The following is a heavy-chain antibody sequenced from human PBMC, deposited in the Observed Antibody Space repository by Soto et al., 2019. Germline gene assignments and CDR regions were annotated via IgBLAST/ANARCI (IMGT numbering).Heavy chain of an antibody. CDR3: ARGSPYSGYAW. CDR1: GGSFSGYY. V-gene: IGHV4-34*01. J-gene: IGHJ4*02. CDR2: IYHSGST. Sequence: QVQLQQWGAGLLKPSETLSLTCAVYGGSFSGYYWSWIRQPPGKGLEWIGEIYHSGSTNYNPSLKSRVTISVDTSKHQFSLTLSSVTAAATAVYYCARGSPYSGYAWWGQGTLVTVSS. D-gene: IGHD5-12*01.